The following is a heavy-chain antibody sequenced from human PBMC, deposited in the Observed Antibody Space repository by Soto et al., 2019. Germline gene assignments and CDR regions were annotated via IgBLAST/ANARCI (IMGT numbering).Heavy chain of an antibody. CDR2: INPSGDFT. J-gene: IGHJ2*01. D-gene: IGHD3-22*01. V-gene: IGHV1-46*01. Sequence: QVQLVQSGAEVKKPGASVKVSCKASGYTITRHWMHWVRQAPGQGLEWMGVINPSGDFTIYAQRFQGGVTVTRDTSTITVYMQLNSLRSEDTAVYYCARDNSYDSGGAKGWYFDLWGRGTLVLVSS. CDR1: GYTITRHW. CDR3: ARDNSYDSGGAKGWYFDL.